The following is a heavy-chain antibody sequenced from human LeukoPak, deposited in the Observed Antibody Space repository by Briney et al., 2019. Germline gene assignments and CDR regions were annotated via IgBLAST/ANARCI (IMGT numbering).Heavy chain of an antibody. D-gene: IGHD6-13*01. CDR2: IYPGDSRI. CDR1: GYSFTSYW. V-gene: IGHV5-51*01. CDR3: ACRDLTSTWSFP. Sequence: GASLQISCQGFGYSFTSYWIGWVRQMPGKGMEWMGVIYPGDSRIRYNPSFQGQVTISVDKSISTAYLQWVSLKASDTAMYYCACRDLTSTWSFPWGQGTLVTVSS. J-gene: IGHJ5*02.